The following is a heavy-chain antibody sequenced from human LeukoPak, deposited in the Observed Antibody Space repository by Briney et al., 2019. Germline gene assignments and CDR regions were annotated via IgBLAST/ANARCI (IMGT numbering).Heavy chain of an antibody. J-gene: IGHJ4*02. CDR3: ARGARAGYNLEPFDY. Sequence: PSETLSLTCTVSGGSMSSYYWSWIRQPPGKGLEWIGYIYYSGSTKYNPSLKSRVTISEDTSKNQFSLKLSSVTAADTAVYYCARGARAGYNLEPFDYWGQGTLVTVSS. V-gene: IGHV4-59*08. CDR2: IYYSGST. CDR1: GGSMSSYY. D-gene: IGHD5-24*01.